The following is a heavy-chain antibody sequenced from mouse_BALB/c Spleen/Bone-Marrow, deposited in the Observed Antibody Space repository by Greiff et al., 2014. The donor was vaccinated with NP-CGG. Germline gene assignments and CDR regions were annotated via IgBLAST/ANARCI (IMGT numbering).Heavy chain of an antibody. CDR3: ARHWDYDYGFAY. J-gene: IGHJ3*01. D-gene: IGHD2-4*01. Sequence: QVQLQQSGPGLVAPSQSLSITCTVSGFSLTDYGVSWIRQPPGKGLEWLGVLWGGGTTYYNSTLKSRLSISRDNSKGQVFLKMNSLQTDDTAIYYCARHWDYDYGFAYWGQGTLVIVSA. CDR1: GFSLTDYG. CDR2: LWGGGTT. V-gene: IGHV2-6-5*01.